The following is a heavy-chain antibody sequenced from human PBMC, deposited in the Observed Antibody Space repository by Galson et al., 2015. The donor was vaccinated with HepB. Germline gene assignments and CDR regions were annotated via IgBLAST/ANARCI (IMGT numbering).Heavy chain of an antibody. CDR2: INPSGGST. CDR1: GYTFTSYY. Sequence: SVKVSCKASGYTFTSYYMHWVRQAPGQGLEWMGIINPSGGSTSYAQKFQGRVTMTRDTSTSTVYMEPSSLRSEDTAVYYCARDREQWLVRPYFDYWGQGTLVTVSS. D-gene: IGHD6-19*01. V-gene: IGHV1-46*01. J-gene: IGHJ4*02. CDR3: ARDREQWLVRPYFDY.